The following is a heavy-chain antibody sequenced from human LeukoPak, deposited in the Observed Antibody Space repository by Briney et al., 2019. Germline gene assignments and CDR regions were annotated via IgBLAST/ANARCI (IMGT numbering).Heavy chain of an antibody. J-gene: IGHJ4*02. D-gene: IGHD3-9*01. CDR1: GGSFSGYY. V-gene: IGHV4-34*01. Sequence: SETLSLTCAVYGGSFSGYYWSWIRQSPGKGLEWIAEISQNGDSNYNMSLKSRVTISLDKSKNQVSLKLNSVTAADTAVYYCATSGGGLLRYLFDYWGQGTLVTVSS. CDR2: ISQNGDS. CDR3: ATSGGGLLRYLFDY.